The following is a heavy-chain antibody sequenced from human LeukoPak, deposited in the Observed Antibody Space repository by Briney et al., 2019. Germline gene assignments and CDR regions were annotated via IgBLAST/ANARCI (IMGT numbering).Heavy chain of an antibody. Sequence: ASVKVSCKASGYTFTSYDINWVRQATGQGLEWMGWMNPNSGNTGYAQKFQGRVTMPRNTSISTAYMELSSLRSEDTAVYYCASAFGELAPSASWGQGTLVTVSS. CDR2: MNPNSGNT. J-gene: IGHJ5*02. CDR1: GYTFTSYD. V-gene: IGHV1-8*01. D-gene: IGHD3-10*01. CDR3: ASAFGELAPSAS.